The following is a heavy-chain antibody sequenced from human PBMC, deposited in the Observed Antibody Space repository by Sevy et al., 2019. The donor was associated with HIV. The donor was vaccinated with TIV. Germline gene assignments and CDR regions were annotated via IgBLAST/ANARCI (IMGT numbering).Heavy chain of an antibody. D-gene: IGHD6-6*01. CDR1: GYSFTSYW. Sequence: GESLKISCKGSGYSFTSYWIGWVRQMPGKGLEWMGIIYPGDSDTRYIPSFQGQVTISADKSISTAYLQWSSLKASDTAMYYCARHIAAHPPYYYYGMDVWGQGTTVTVSS. CDR2: IYPGDSDT. J-gene: IGHJ6*02. CDR3: ARHIAAHPPYYYYGMDV. V-gene: IGHV5-51*01.